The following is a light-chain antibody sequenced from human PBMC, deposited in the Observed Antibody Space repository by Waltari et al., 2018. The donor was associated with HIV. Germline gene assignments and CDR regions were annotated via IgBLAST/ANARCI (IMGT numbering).Light chain of an antibody. J-gene: IGLJ3*02. CDR2: DVS. CDR1: SSDIGGYNY. CDR3: SSYRSGCIWV. V-gene: IGLV2-14*03. Sequence: QSALTQPASVSGSPGQSITISCTGTSSDIGGYNYVYWYQQHPGTAPKLMIYDVSNRPSGVSNRVSGSKSGNTASLTISGLQAEDEADYYCSSYRSGCIWVFGGGTKLTVL.